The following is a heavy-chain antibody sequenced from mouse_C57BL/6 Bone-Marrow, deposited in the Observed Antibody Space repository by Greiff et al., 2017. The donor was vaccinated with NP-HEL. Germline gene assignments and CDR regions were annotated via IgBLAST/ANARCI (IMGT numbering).Heavy chain of an antibody. D-gene: IGHD2-1*01. Sequence: VQLQQPGAELVKPGASVKLSCKASGYTFTSYWMHWVKQRPGQGLEWIGMIHPNSGSTNYNEKFKSKATLTVDKSSSTAYLQLSSLTSEDSAVYYAAREVYSPLDYWGQGTTLTVSA. V-gene: IGHV1-64*01. CDR3: AREVYSPLDY. CDR1: GYTFTSYW. J-gene: IGHJ2*01. CDR2: IHPNSGST.